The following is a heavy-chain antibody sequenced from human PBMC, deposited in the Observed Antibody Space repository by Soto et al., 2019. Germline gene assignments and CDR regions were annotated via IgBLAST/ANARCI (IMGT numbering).Heavy chain of an antibody. Sequence: QVQLVESGGGLVKPGGSLRLSCAASGFTFSDYYMSWIRQAPGKGLEWVSYISSSGSTIYYADSVKGRFTISRDNAKNSLYMQMNTLRAEGTPVYYCARDLDGYDPPFDYWGQETLVTVSS. CDR1: GFTFSDYY. CDR2: ISSSGSTI. V-gene: IGHV3-11*01. J-gene: IGHJ4*02. CDR3: ARDLDGYDPPFDY. D-gene: IGHD5-12*01.